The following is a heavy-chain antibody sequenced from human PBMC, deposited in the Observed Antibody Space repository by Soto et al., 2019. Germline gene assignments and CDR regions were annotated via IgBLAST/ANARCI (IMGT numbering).Heavy chain of an antibody. D-gene: IGHD6-6*01. CDR2: TYYRSKWYN. V-gene: IGHV6-1*01. CDR3: ARGDFEYSGSWLFSRPTVVDS. J-gene: IGHJ4*02. CDR1: GDSVSSNSAA. Sequence: SQTLSLTCAISGDSVSSNSAAWNWIRQSPSRGLEWLGRTYYRSKWYNDYAVSVKSRITINPDTSKNQFSLQLNSVTPEDTAVYYCARGDFEYSGSWLFSRPTVVDSGGQASLVTLSS.